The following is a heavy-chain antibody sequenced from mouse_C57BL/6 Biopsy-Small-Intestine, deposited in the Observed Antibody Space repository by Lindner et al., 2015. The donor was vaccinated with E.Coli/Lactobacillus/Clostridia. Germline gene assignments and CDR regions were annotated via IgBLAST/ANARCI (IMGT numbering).Heavy chain of an antibody. Sequence: VQLQESGPELVKPGASVKMSCKASGYTLISYVMYWVKQKPGQGLEWIGYINPYNDRTNYNEKFKGKATLTSDKSSSTAYMELSSLTSEDSAVYYCTRRDWDFAWFAYWGQGTLVTVSA. CDR2: INPYNDRT. V-gene: IGHV1-14*01. CDR1: GYTLISYV. CDR3: TRRDWDFAWFAY. D-gene: IGHD4-1*01. J-gene: IGHJ3*01.